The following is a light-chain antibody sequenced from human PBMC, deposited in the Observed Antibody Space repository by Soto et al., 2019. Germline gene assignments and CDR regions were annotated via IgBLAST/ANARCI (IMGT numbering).Light chain of an antibody. CDR2: DAS. Sequence: EIVLTQSPATLSLSTGERATLSFRASQSVSSYLAWYQQKPGQAPRLLIYDASNRATGIPARFSGSGSGTDFTLTISSLEPEDFAVYYCQQRSNWPPALTFGGGTKVDIK. V-gene: IGKV3-11*01. J-gene: IGKJ4*01. CDR1: QSVSSY. CDR3: QQRSNWPPALT.